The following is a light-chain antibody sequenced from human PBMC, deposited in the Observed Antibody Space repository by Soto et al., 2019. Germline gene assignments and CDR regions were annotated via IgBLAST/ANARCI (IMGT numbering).Light chain of an antibody. CDR1: SSDVGGYNY. J-gene: IGLJ1*01. CDR3: RSYTSSATQV. Sequence: QSVLTQPASVTGSPGQSISISCAGTSSDVGGYNYVSWYQQHPGKAPKVMIYEVTNRPSGVSNRFSGSKSGNTASLTISGLQAEDEADYYCRSYTSSATQVFGTATKVTVL. V-gene: IGLV2-14*01. CDR2: EVT.